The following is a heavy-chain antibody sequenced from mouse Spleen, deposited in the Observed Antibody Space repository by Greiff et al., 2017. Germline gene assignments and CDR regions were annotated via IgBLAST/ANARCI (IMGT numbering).Heavy chain of an antibody. Sequence: QVQLQQSGAELVKPGASVKISCKASGYAFSSYWMNWVKQRPGKGLEWIGQIYPGDGDTNYNGKFKGKATLTADKSSSTAYMQLSSLTSEDSAVYFCARKGTTMVTIFDYWGQGTTLTVSS. D-gene: IGHD2-2*01. CDR2: IYPGDGDT. V-gene: IGHV1-80*01. J-gene: IGHJ2*01. CDR3: ARKGTTMVTIFDY. CDR1: GYAFSSYW.